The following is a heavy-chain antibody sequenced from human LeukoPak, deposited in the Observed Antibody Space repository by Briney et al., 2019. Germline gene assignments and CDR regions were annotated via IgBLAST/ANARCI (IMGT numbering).Heavy chain of an antibody. J-gene: IGHJ4*02. CDR2: IYYSGST. V-gene: IGHV4-38-2*01. Sequence: PGGSLRLSCAASGFTFSSYAMSWVRQAPGKGLEWIGSIYYSGSTYYNPSLKSRVTISVDTSKNQFSLKLSSVTAADTAVYYCARRDFWSGYYSYWGQGTLVTVSS. CDR1: GFTFSSYA. CDR3: ARRDFWSGYYSY. D-gene: IGHD3-3*01.